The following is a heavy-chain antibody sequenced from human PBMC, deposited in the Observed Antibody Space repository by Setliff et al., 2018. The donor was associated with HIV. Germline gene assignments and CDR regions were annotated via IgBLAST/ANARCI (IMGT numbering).Heavy chain of an antibody. CDR3: ATSPRGTYYDILSGRPRGWFDP. Sequence: SVKVSCKASGGTFSSYASTWVRQAPGQGPEWMGGIIPIYGTPNYAQRFQGRVTITADESTSTAYMDLGSLTSDDTAVYYCATSPRGTYYDILSGRPRGWFDPWGQGTLVTVSS. CDR2: IIPIYGTP. CDR1: GGTFSSYA. D-gene: IGHD3-9*01. V-gene: IGHV1-69*13. J-gene: IGHJ5*02.